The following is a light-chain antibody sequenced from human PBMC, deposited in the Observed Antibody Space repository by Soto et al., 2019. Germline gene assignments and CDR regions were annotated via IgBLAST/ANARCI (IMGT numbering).Light chain of an antibody. CDR3: LLSSSGAREV. V-gene: IGLV7-46*01. Sequence: QAVVTQKPSLTVSPGGTVTLTCGSSTGAVTSGHYPYWFQQKPGQAPRTLIYDTSNKHSWTPARFSGSLVGGKAALTLSGAQPEDEADYYCLLSSSGAREVFGGGTKLTVL. J-gene: IGLJ2*01. CDR1: TGAVTSGHY. CDR2: DTS.